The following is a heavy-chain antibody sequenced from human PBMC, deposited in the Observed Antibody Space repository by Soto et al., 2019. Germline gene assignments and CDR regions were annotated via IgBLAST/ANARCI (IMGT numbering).Heavy chain of an antibody. V-gene: IGHV3-23*01. J-gene: IGHJ4*02. D-gene: IGHD6-13*01. CDR1: GFTFSSYA. Sequence: GGSLRLSCAGSGFTFSSYAMSWVRQAPGKGLEWVSAISGSGGSTYYADSVKGRFTISRDNSKNTLYLQMNSLRAEDTAVYYCAKGSSKALLYYFDYWGQGTLVTVSS. CDR2: ISGSGGST. CDR3: AKGSSKALLYYFDY.